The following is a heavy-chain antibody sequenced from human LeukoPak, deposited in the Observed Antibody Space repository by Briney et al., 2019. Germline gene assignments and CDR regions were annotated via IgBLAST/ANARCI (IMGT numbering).Heavy chain of an antibody. CDR2: IYTSGST. CDR1: GGSISSYY. J-gene: IGHJ6*03. CDR3: AREGMTTDYYHYMDV. D-gene: IGHD4-11*01. Sequence: KASETLSLTCTVSGGSISSYYWSWIRQPAGKGLEWIGRIYTSGSTNYNPSLKSRVTISVDTSKNQFSLKLGSVTAADTAVYYCAREGMTTDYYHYMDVWGKGTTVTISS. V-gene: IGHV4-4*07.